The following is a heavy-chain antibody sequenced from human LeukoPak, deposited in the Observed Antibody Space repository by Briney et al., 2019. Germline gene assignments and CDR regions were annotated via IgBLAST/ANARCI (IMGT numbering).Heavy chain of an antibody. D-gene: IGHD4/OR15-4a*01. J-gene: IGHJ4*02. V-gene: IGHV3-30*04. Sequence: GGSLRLSCAASGFTFSSYAMHWVRQAPGKGLEWVAVISYDGSNKYYADSVKGRFTISRDNSKNTLYLQMNSLRAEDTAVYYCARQLTTLPYGGFDYWGQGTLVTVSS. CDR3: ARQLTTLPYGGFDY. CDR1: GFTFSSYA. CDR2: ISYDGSNK.